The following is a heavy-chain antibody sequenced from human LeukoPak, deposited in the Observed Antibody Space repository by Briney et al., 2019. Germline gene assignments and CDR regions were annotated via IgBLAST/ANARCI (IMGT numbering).Heavy chain of an antibody. Sequence: SVKVSCKASGGTFSSYAISWVRQAPGQGLEWMGGIIPIFGTANYAQKFQGRVTITADKSTSTAYMELSSLRSEDTAVYYCARVFSSSWTGGYYYMDVWGKGTTVTVSS. CDR1: GGTFSSYA. CDR3: ARVFSSSWTGGYYYMDV. D-gene: IGHD6-13*01. J-gene: IGHJ6*03. CDR2: IIPIFGTA. V-gene: IGHV1-69*06.